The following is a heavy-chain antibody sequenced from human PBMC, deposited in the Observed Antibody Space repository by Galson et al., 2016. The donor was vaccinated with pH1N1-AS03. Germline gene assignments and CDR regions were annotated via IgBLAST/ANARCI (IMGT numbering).Heavy chain of an antibody. CDR3: ATASTDLGYTSGWPGVFDH. CDR1: GFSFRTYW. V-gene: IGHV3-7*03. D-gene: IGHD6-19*01. Sequence: SLRLSCAGSGFSFRTYWMSWVRQAPGKGLEWVANINQDGSEKYYVDSVKGRFIVSRDNAKNSLFLQMNSLRAADTAIYYCATASTDLGYTSGWPGVFDHWGQGTLVTVSS. CDR2: INQDGSEK. J-gene: IGHJ4*02.